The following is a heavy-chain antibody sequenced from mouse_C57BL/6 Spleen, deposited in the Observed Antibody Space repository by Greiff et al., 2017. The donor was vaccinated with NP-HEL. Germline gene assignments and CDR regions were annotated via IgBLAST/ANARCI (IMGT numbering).Heavy chain of an antibody. Sequence: QVQLKESGAELARPGASVKLSCKASGYTFTSHGISWVNQRTGQGLEWIGEIYPRSGNTYYNEKFKGKAILTADKSSSTAYIELRSMTSEDSAVYFCTREGVGRDGDKGAMDYWGQGTSVTVSS. CDR1: GYTFTSHG. D-gene: IGHD3-3*01. V-gene: IGHV1-81*01. CDR3: TREGVGRDGDKGAMDY. J-gene: IGHJ4*01. CDR2: IYPRSGNT.